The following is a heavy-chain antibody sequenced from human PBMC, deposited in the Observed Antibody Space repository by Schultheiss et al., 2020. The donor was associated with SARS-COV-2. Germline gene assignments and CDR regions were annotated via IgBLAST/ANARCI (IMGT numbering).Heavy chain of an antibody. CDR2: IYYSGST. Sequence: SETLSLTCAVYGGSFSGYYWSWIRQPPGKGLEWIGYIYYSGSTNYNPSLKSRVTISVDTSKNQFSLKLSSVTAADTAVYYCARLPDYYYYYGMDVWGQGTTVTVAS. J-gene: IGHJ6*02. CDR1: GGSFSGYY. CDR3: ARLPDYYYYYGMDV. V-gene: IGHV4-59*08.